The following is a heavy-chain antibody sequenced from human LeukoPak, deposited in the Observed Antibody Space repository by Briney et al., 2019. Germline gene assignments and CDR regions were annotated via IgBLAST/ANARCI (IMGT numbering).Heavy chain of an antibody. D-gene: IGHD6-19*01. V-gene: IGHV1-69*01. J-gene: IGHJ4*02. CDR1: GGTFSSYA. Sequence: SVTVSCMASGGTFSSYAISWVRQAPGQGLEWMGGIIPIFGTANYAQKFQGRVTITADESTSTAYIELSSLRSEDTAVYYCARGPDSSGRGGFIWGYYWGQGTLVTVSS. CDR2: IIPIFGTA. CDR3: ARGPDSSGRGGFIWGYY.